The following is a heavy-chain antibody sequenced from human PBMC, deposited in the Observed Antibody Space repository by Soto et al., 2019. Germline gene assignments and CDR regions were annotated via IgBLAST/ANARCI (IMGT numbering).Heavy chain of an antibody. V-gene: IGHV1-18*01. D-gene: IGHD3-16*02. Sequence: QVQLVQSGAEVKKPGASVKVSCKASGYTFTSYGISWVRQAPGQGLEWMGWISAYNGNTNYAQKFQGRVTMTTDTSTSTAYIELRSLRSDDTAVYYCARVVGDYVWGSYRPYYFDYWGQGTLVTVSS. J-gene: IGHJ4*02. CDR1: GYTFTSYG. CDR2: ISAYNGNT. CDR3: ARVVGDYVWGSYRPYYFDY.